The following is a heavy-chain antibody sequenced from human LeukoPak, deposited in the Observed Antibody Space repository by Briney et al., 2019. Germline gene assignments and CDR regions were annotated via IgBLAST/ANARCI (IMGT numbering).Heavy chain of an antibody. CDR2: ISGSGGST. J-gene: IGHJ3*02. V-gene: IGHV3-23*01. Sequence: GGSLRLSCAASGFTFSSYAMSWVRQAPGKVLEWVSAISGSGGSTSYADSVKGRFTISRDNSKNTLDLQMNSLGAEDTAVYYCAKVRAQLWSRDAFDIWGQGTMVTVSS. D-gene: IGHD5-18*01. CDR3: AKVRAQLWSRDAFDI. CDR1: GFTFSSYA.